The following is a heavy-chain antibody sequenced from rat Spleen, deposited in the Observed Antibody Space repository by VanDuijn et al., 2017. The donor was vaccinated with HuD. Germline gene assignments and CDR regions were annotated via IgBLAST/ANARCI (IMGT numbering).Heavy chain of an antibody. D-gene: IGHD4-3*01. CDR3: TTQGIIRVPLFDY. V-gene: IGHV5-58*01. CDR1: GFTFSGYW. J-gene: IGHJ2*01. Sequence: EVQLMETGGGLVQPGESLKLSCVASGFTFSGYWMYWIRQAPGEGLEWISSITNTGDNTYYTASVKGRFTISRDNAKSNLYLQMDSLRSEDTATYYCTTQGIIRVPLFDYWGQGVMVTVSS. CDR2: ITNTGDNT.